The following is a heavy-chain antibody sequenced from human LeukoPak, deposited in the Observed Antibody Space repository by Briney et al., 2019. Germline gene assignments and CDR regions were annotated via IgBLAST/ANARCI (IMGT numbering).Heavy chain of an antibody. J-gene: IGHJ4*02. V-gene: IGHV4-4*07. Sequence: SETLSLTCTVSGGSINNYWSWIRQPAGKGLEWIGRIFSSGSTVYHPSLKSRVTMSVGTSRNSFSLKLTSVTAADTAVYYCARGRAVTTGDDYWGQGTLVTVSS. CDR3: ARGRAVTTGDDY. CDR1: GGSINNY. D-gene: IGHD4-17*01. CDR2: IFSSGST.